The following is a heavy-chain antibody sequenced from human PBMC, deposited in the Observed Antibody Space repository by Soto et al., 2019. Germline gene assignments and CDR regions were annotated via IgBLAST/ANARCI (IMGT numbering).Heavy chain of an antibody. CDR2: INHSGST. Sequence: PSETLSVTCAVYGGSFSGYYWSWIRQPPGKGLEWIGEINHSGSTNYNPSLKSRVTISVDTSKNQFSLKLSSVTAADTAVYYCARFLGYCSGGSCYSSTLSYGMDVWGQGTTVTVSS. J-gene: IGHJ6*02. CDR1: GGSFSGYY. D-gene: IGHD2-15*01. V-gene: IGHV4-34*01. CDR3: ARFLGYCSGGSCYSSTLSYGMDV.